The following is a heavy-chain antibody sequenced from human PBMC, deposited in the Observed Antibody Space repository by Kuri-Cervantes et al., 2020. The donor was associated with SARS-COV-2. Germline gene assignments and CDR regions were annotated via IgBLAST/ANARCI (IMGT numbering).Heavy chain of an antibody. J-gene: IGHJ4*02. V-gene: IGHV4-39*01. CDR3: ARLFSPWSVVGDY. CDR1: GDSISSSSYY. CDR2: IYYSGST. D-gene: IGHD1-1*01. Sequence: SETLSLTCTVSGDSISSSSYYWGWIRQPPGKGLEWIGTIYYSGSTGYNPSLKSRVTISVDTSKNQFSLKLRSVTATDTAVYYCARLFSPWSVVGDYWGQGTLVTVSS.